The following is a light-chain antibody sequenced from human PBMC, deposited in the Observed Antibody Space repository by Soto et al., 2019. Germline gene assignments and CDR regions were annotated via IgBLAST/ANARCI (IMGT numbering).Light chain of an antibody. CDR2: GAS. CDR3: QQYNNWPPWT. V-gene: IGKV3-15*01. CDR1: QSVSTN. Sequence: EIVMTQSPATLSVSSGERATLSCRASQSVSTNLAWYQQKRGQAPRLLIYGASTRATGIPGRFSGSGSGIEFTLTISSLQSEDSAVYYCQQYNNWPPWTFGQGTKVEIK. J-gene: IGKJ1*01.